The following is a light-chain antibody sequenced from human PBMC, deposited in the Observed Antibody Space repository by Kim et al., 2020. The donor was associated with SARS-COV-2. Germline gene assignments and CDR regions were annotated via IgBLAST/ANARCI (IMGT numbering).Light chain of an antibody. CDR2: AAS. CDR3: QQTYNTPWT. CDR1: QTISNY. V-gene: IGKV1-39*01. Sequence: IQMTQSPSSLSASVGDRVTITCRTSQTISNYLNWYQMKPGKAPNLLIYAASSLQGGVPSRFSGGGSGTDFTLTISGLHPEDFATYFCQQTYNTPWTFGQGTKVDIK. J-gene: IGKJ1*01.